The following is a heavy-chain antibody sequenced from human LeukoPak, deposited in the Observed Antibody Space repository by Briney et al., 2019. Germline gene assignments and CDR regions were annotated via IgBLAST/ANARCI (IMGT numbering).Heavy chain of an antibody. CDR3: ASPIFPLSPGVPAAFYGLDV. CDR2: INHSGST. J-gene: IGHJ6*04. CDR1: GGSISSYY. Sequence: PSETLSLTCTVSGGSISSYYWSWIRQPPGKGLEWIGEINHSGSTNYNPSLKSRVTISVDTSKNQFSLKLSSVTAADTAVYYCASPIFPLSPGVPAAFYGLDVWGKGTTVTVSS. D-gene: IGHD2-2*01. V-gene: IGHV4-34*01.